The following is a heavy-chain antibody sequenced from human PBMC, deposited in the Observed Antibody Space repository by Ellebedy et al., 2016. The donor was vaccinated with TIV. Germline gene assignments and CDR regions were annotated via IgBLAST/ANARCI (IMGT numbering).Heavy chain of an antibody. D-gene: IGHD3-16*01. Sequence: GESLKISCAASGFTFSINWMTWVRQAPGKGLECVANVKQDGSVKYYVDSVKGRFTISRDNAKNSVYLQMNSLRADDSAFYYCAARLATLSAFGDFDYWGQGTLVAVSS. CDR3: AARLATLSAFGDFDY. CDR1: GFTFSINW. J-gene: IGHJ4*02. CDR2: VKQDGSVK. V-gene: IGHV3-7*03.